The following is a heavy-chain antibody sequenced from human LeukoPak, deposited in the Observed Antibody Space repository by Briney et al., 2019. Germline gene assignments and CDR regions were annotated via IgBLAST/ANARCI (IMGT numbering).Heavy chain of an antibody. V-gene: IGHV3-7*03. Sequence: TGGSLRLSCAASGFTFSSYWMSWVRQAPGKGLEWVANIKQDGSEKYYVDSVKGRFTISRDNAENSLYLQMNSLRAEDTAVYYCGRVSESLVNGGVSWSFDNWGQGTLVTVSS. CDR3: GRVSESLVNGGVSWSFDN. J-gene: IGHJ4*02. CDR1: GFTFSSYW. D-gene: IGHD2-15*01. CDR2: IKQDGSEK.